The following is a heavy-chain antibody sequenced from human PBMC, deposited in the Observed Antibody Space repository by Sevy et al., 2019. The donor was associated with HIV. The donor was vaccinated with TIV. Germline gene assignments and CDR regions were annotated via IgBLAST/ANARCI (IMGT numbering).Heavy chain of an antibody. J-gene: IGHJ6*03. Sequence: GGSPRLSCAASGFTFSSYGMHWVRQAPGKGLEWVAVIWYDGSNKYYADSVKGRFTISRDNSKNTLYLQMNSLRAEDTAVYYCAKGACSGGSCYWGGDYYYYYMDVWGKGTTVTVSS. CDR3: AKGACSGGSCYWGGDYYYYYMDV. CDR2: IWYDGSNK. D-gene: IGHD2-15*01. CDR1: GFTFSSYG. V-gene: IGHV3-33*06.